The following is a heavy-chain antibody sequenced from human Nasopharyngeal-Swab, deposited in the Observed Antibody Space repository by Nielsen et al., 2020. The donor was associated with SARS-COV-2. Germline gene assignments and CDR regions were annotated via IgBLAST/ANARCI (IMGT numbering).Heavy chain of an antibody. Sequence: SETLSLTCSVSGGSFNGFYWNWIRRAPGKGLEWIGEINHNERTNYNPSLKSRVTMSVDTSTNQVSLKLNSLTATDTAVYYCARAGRVGDAYTGLDVWGQGTTVTVSS. CDR3: ARAGRVGDAYTGLDV. D-gene: IGHD5-24*01. CDR1: GGSFNGFY. V-gene: IGHV4-34*01. J-gene: IGHJ6*02. CDR2: INHNERT.